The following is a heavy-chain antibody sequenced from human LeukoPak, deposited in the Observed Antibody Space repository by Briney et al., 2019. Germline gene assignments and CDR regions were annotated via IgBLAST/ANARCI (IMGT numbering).Heavy chain of an antibody. D-gene: IGHD3-10*01. CDR1: GYTFTSYD. V-gene: IGHV1-8*01. Sequence: ASVKVSCKASGYTFTSYDINWVRQATGQGLEWMGWMNPNSGNTGYAQKFQGRVTMARNTSISTAYMELSSLRSEDTAVYYCARGHLGSGIVSLYYYHYMDVWGKGTTVTISS. J-gene: IGHJ6*03. CDR2: MNPNSGNT. CDR3: ARGHLGSGIVSLYYYHYMDV.